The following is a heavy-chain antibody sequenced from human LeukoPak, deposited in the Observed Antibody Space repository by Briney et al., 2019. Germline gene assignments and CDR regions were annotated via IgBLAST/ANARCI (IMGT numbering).Heavy chain of an antibody. D-gene: IGHD1-26*01. CDR3: ARGSSGGSYSSTDAFDI. Sequence: SETLSLTYTVSGGSISSGDYYWSWIRQPPGKGLEWIGYIYYSGSTYYNPSLKSRVTISVDTSKNQFSLKLSSVTAADTAVYYCARGSSGGSYSSTDAFDIWGQGTMVTVSS. CDR1: GGSISSGDYY. J-gene: IGHJ3*02. V-gene: IGHV4-30-4*08. CDR2: IYYSGST.